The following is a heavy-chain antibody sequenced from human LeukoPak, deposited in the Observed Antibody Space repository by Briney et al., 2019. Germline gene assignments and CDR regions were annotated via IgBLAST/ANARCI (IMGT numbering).Heavy chain of an antibody. Sequence: GGSLRLSCAASGFTFDDYAMHWVRQAPGQGLEWDSRISWNSGSIGYADSVKGRFTISRDNAKNSLYLQMNSLRAEDTALYYCAKALEYSSSYRGNWFDPWGQGTLVTVSS. CDR3: AKALEYSSSYRGNWFDP. J-gene: IGHJ5*02. V-gene: IGHV3-9*01. CDR2: ISWNSGSI. D-gene: IGHD6-6*01. CDR1: GFTFDDYA.